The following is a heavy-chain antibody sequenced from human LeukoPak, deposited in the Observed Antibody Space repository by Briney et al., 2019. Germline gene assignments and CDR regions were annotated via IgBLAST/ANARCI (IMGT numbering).Heavy chain of an antibody. CDR2: IQYDGSNK. J-gene: IGHJ3*02. V-gene: IGHV3-30*19. CDR1: GFTFSSYG. CDR3: ARKAQTGSHSGPFDI. Sequence: PGGSLRLSCAASGFTFSSYGMHWVRQAPGKGLEWMAFIQYDGSNKYYADSVKGRFTISRDNSKNTLYLQMNSLRAEDTAVYYCARKAQTGSHSGPFDIWGQGTLVTVSS. D-gene: IGHD1-26*01.